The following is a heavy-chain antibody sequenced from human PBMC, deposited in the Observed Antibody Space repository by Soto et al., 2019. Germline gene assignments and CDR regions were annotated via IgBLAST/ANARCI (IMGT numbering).Heavy chain of an antibody. J-gene: IGHJ4*02. D-gene: IGHD3-22*01. CDR1: KYTFTNYA. CDR2: INAGNGHT. Sequence: QVQLVQSGAEVKKPGASVKVSCKASKYTFTNYAIHWVRQAPGQRLEWMGWINAGNGHTKYSQKFQARVTITRDTSASTAYMELSSLRSEGTAVYYCARGERYYYDSSGYFGFDYWGQGTLVTVSS. V-gene: IGHV1-3*01. CDR3: ARGERYYYDSSGYFGFDY.